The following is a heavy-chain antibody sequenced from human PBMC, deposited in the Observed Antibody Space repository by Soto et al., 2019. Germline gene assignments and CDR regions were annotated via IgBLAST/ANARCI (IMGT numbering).Heavy chain of an antibody. CDR1: EDTFTRYV. CDR2: INAGNGNT. D-gene: IGHD1-1*01. Sequence: QVQLVQSGAEVKKPGASVKVYCKASEDTFTRYVIHWVRQAPGQRLEWRGWINAGNGNTKYSQNFQGRVTITRDASASTPYMALSTLRSQDPAVYYSATSTIATRTWKQYFSGMHVWGQGSTVTVSS. V-gene: IGHV1-3*01. CDR3: ATSTIATRTWKQYFSGMHV. J-gene: IGHJ6*02.